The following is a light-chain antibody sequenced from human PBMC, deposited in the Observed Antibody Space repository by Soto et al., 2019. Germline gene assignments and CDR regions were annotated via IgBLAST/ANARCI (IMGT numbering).Light chain of an antibody. CDR3: TSFTTSTTVV. Sequence: QSALTQPASVSGSPGQSITISCTGTNNDIGTYNYVSWYQHHPGKAPKLLIYEVSNRPSGVSNRLSGSKSGNTASLTISGLQAEDEADYHCTSFTTSTTVVFGGGTKLTVL. V-gene: IGLV2-14*01. CDR2: EVS. J-gene: IGLJ2*01. CDR1: NNDIGTYNY.